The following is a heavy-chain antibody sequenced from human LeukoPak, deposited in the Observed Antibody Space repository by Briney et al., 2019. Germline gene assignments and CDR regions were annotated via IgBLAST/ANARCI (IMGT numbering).Heavy chain of an antibody. D-gene: IGHD6-19*01. Sequence: GGSLRLSCAASGFTFDDYAMHWVRQAPGKGLEWVSSISSSSSYIYYADSVKGRFTISRDNAKNSLYLQMNSLRAEDTAVYYCTRDDRESSGSSWVDYWGQGTLVTVSS. CDR3: TRDDRESSGSSWVDY. J-gene: IGHJ4*02. CDR1: GFTFDDYA. V-gene: IGHV3-21*01. CDR2: ISSSSSYI.